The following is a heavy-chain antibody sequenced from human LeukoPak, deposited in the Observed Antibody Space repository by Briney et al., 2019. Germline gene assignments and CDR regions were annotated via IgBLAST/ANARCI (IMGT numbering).Heavy chain of an antibody. CDR3: ARRYYYGSGNAFDI. J-gene: IGHJ3*02. CDR1: GYSFTSYW. CDR2: IYPDDSDS. D-gene: IGHD3-10*01. V-gene: IGHV5-51*01. Sequence: GESLKISCQGSGYSFTSYWIVWVRQMPGKGLEWMGIIYPDDSDSRYSPSFEGQVTFSADKSISTAYLLWSTLKASDTALYYCARRYYYGSGNAFDIWGQGTVVTVSS.